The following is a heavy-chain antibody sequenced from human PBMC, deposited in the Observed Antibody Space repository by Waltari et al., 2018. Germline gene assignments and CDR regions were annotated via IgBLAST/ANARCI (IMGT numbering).Heavy chain of an antibody. CDR1: GFTFSTTW. CDR3: ASGGGRPFDY. V-gene: IGHV3-7*01. J-gene: IGHJ4*02. Sequence: EVQLVESGGALVQPGGSVRLSCAASGFTFSTTWMCWVRQTPGKGLGWVGNIKPDGSEKDYVDSVKGRFTISRDNAKNSLYLQMYSLRAEDTAVYFCASGGGRPFDYWGQGTLVTVSS. CDR2: IKPDGSEK. D-gene: IGHD3-16*01.